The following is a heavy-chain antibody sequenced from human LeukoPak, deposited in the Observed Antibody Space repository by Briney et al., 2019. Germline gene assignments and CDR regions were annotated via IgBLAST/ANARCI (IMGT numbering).Heavy chain of an antibody. CDR2: LSADGSNQ. V-gene: IGHV3-30*04. Sequence: SGESLRLSCAASGFTFSSSHMHWVREAPGKGPEWVAVLSADGSNQAYTDSVKGRFTVSGDNTKNTLYLQMNSLTHEDTALYFCATEAGSSGSAGYFDRWGQGTLVRVSS. CDR1: GFTFSSSH. CDR3: ATEAGSSGSAGYFDR. D-gene: IGHD3-22*01. J-gene: IGHJ4*02.